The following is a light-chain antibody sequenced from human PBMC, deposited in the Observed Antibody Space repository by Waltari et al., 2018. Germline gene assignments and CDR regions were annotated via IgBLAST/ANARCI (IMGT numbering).Light chain of an antibody. Sequence: EIVMTQSPATLSVSPGEKATLSCRASQGVTNKLAWYQQKPGQAPRLLIFIASTRAPGIPARCSGSGSGTEFTLTISSLQSEDFAVYYCQQYYNWPTTFGQGTRVEVK. CDR1: QGVTNK. CDR3: QQYYNWPTT. CDR2: IAS. J-gene: IGKJ1*01. V-gene: IGKV3-15*01.